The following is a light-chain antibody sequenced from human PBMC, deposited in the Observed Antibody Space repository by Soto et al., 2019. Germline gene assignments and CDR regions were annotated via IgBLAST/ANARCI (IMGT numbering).Light chain of an antibody. V-gene: IGKV1-5*01. CDR2: GAS. J-gene: IGKJ1*01. CDR1: QSISSW. CDR3: QQYKKWPRT. Sequence: DVHMSQSPSTLSASVGDRVTIACRASQSISSWLAWYQQKPGQAPKLLIYGASSLASEVPCRFSGRGSGTEFTLTISSLQSEDFAVYYCQQYKKWPRTFGQGTKVDIK.